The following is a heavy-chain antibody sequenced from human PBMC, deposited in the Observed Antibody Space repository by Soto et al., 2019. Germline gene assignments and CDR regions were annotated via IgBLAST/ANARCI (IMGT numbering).Heavy chain of an antibody. CDR3: ARGRSYGFNS. Sequence: QVQLQQWGAGLLKPSETLSLTCGGYNGSLSTHFWSWIRQSTVKGLEWIGEINHRGSTNYNPSLKSRVSISIDMSQNQVSLKVTSVTAADTAMYYCARGRSYGFNSWGQGTLVTVSS. CDR2: INHRGST. D-gene: IGHD5-18*01. J-gene: IGHJ1*01. CDR1: NGSLSTHF. V-gene: IGHV4-34*02.